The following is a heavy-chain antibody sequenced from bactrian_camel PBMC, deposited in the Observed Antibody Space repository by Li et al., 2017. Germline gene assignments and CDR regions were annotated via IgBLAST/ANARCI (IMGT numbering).Heavy chain of an antibody. V-gene: IGHV3S55*01. CDR2: IDSHDQL. J-gene: IGHJ7*01. D-gene: IGHD7*01. CDR1: GYSVRRKC. Sequence: VQLVESGGGSVQAGQSLTLSCAASGYSVRRKCLGWYRQATGKEREGIATIDSHDQLAYAGSVEGRFTTSKDNVLNTWYLQMNNLKPEGSGMYYCAAANGCTVAPGVPPHYVGMDYWGKGTQVTVS.